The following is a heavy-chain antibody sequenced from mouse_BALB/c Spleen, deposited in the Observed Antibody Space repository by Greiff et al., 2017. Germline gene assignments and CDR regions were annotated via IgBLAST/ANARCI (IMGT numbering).Heavy chain of an antibody. D-gene: IGHD1-2*01. J-gene: IGHJ3*01. CDR2: ISSGGSYT. CDR3: ASSLLRLRAY. V-gene: IGHV5-9*02. Sequence: EVKLMESGGGLVKPGGSLKLSCAASGFAFSSYDMSWVRQTPEKRLEWVAYISSGGSYTYYPDTVTGRFTISRDNAKNTLYLEMSSLRSEDTAMYYCASSLLRLRAYWGQGTLVTVSA. CDR1: GFAFSSYD.